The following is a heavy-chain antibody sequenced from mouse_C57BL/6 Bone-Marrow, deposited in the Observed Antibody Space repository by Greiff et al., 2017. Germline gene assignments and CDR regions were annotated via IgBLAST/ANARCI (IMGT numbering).Heavy chain of an antibody. D-gene: IGHD3-2*02. CDR2: IYPRSGNT. CDR3: RLASHRYFDY. J-gene: IGHJ2*01. V-gene: IGHV1-81*01. Sequence: VQLQQSGAELARPGASVKLSCKASGYTFTSYGISWVKQRTGQGLEWIGEIYPRSGNTYYNEKFKGKATLTADKSSSTAYMQLSSLTSEDSAVYFCRLASHRYFDYWGQGTTLTVSS. CDR1: GYTFTSYG.